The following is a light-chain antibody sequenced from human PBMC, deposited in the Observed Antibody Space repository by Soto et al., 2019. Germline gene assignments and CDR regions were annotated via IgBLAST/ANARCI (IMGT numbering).Light chain of an antibody. J-gene: IGKJ2*01. V-gene: IGKV3-20*01. CDR3: QQYGTSRPRYT. CDR2: GAS. CDR1: QSVSSTY. Sequence: EIVLTQSPGTLSLFPGERATLSCRASQSVSSTYFAWYRQKPGQPPSLLIYGASNRATGVPDRFSGSGSGTDFTLTISRLEPEDFAVYYCQQYGTSRPRYTFGRGTKLEIK.